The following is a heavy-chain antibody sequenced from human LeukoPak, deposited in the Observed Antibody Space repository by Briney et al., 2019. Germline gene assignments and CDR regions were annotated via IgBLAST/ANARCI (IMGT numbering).Heavy chain of an antibody. V-gene: IGHV3-23*01. CDR3: AKDRLGAAAEFFDY. D-gene: IGHD6-13*01. CDR2: ISDTGDST. J-gene: IGHJ4*02. CDR1: GFTFSSYA. Sequence: GGSLRLSCAASGFTFSSYALSWVRQAPGKGLEWVSGISDTGDSTYYADSVKGRFTISRDNSKNTLYLQMNSPRADDTAVYYCAKDRLGAAAEFFDYWGQGSLVTVSS.